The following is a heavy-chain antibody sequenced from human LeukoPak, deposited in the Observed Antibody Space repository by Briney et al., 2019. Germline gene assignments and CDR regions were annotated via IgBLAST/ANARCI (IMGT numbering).Heavy chain of an antibody. V-gene: IGHV3-48*03. CDR1: GFTFSSYE. J-gene: IGHJ6*04. Sequence: GGSLRLSCAASGFTFSSYEMNWVRQAPGKGLEWVSYISSSGSTIYYADSVKGRFTISRDNAKNSLYLQMNSLRAEDTAVYYCAELGITMIGGVWGNGTTVTISS. D-gene: IGHD3-10*02. CDR3: AELGITMIGGV. CDR2: ISSSGSTI.